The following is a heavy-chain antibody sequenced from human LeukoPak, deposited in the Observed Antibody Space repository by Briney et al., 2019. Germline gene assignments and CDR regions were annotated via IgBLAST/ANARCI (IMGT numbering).Heavy chain of an antibody. CDR2: IYYSGST. V-gene: IGHV4-39*07. D-gene: IGHD3-3*01. J-gene: IGHJ5*02. CDR1: GGSISSSSYY. Sequence: SETLSLTCTVSGGSISSSSYYWGWIRQPPGKGLEWIGRIYYSGSTYYNPSLKSRVTTSVDTSKNQFSLKLSSVTAADTAVYYCARVGITIFGVVPNWSDPWGQGTLVTVSS. CDR3: ARVGITIFGVVPNWSDP.